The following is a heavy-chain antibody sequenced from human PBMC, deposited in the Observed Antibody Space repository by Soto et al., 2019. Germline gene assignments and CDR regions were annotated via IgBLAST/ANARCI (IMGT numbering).Heavy chain of an antibody. CDR1: GFTVTINY. D-gene: IGHD5-12*01. CDR2: IYSGGTL. CDR3: HGYGY. Sequence: EVQVVESGGGLIQPGGSLRLSCAVSGFTVTINYMSWVRQAPGKGLEWVSVIYSGGTLYYADSVRGRFTISRDTSKNTLYLQMNSLRGEDTAVYYCHGYGYWGQGTLVTVSS. J-gene: IGHJ4*02. V-gene: IGHV3-53*01.